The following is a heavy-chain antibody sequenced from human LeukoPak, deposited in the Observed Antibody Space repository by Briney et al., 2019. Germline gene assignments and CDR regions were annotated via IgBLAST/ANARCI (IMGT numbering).Heavy chain of an antibody. CDR1: GITISNNY. J-gene: IGHJ4*02. D-gene: IGHD3-16*01. CDR2: ISDSGST. V-gene: IGHV4-59*01. CDR3: ARRGYFDY. Sequence: SETLSLTCTVSGITISNNYWSWIRQPPGKGLEWIGYISDSGSTSYNPSLQGRVTILLDTSKHQISLRLTSATAADTAVYYCARRGYFDYWGQGVLVTVSS.